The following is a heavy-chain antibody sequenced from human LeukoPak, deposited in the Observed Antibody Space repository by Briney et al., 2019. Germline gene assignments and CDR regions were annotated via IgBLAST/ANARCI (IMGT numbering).Heavy chain of an antibody. CDR1: GGSISGYY. Sequence: PSETLSLTCSVSGGSISGYYWTWIRQPAGKGLEWIGRVYTSGSTHYNPSLKTRLTMSVDTSKNQFSLKLSSVTAADTAVYYCARLITGTTTVFDIWGQGTMVTVSS. CDR3: ARLITGTTTVFDI. J-gene: IGHJ3*02. D-gene: IGHD1-7*01. V-gene: IGHV4-4*07. CDR2: VYTSGST.